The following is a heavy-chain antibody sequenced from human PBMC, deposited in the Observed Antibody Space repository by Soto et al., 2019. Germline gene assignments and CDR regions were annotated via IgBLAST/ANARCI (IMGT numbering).Heavy chain of an antibody. Sequence: ASVKVSCKASGYTFTSYAMHWVRQAPGQRLEWMGWIDAGNGNTKYSQKFQGRVTITRDTSASTAYMELSSLRSEDTAVYYCASSLAWKAHTFDYWGQGTLVTVS. CDR3: ASSLAWKAHTFDY. J-gene: IGHJ4*02. V-gene: IGHV1-3*01. CDR1: GYTFTSYA. D-gene: IGHD1-1*01. CDR2: IDAGNGNT.